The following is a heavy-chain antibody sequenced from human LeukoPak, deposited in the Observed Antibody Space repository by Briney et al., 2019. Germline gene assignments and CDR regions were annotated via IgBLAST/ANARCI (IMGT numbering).Heavy chain of an antibody. Sequence: PGGSLRLSCAASGFTFSSYWMSWVRQAPGKGLEWVANIKQDGSETYYVDSVRGRFTISRDNSKITLYLQMNSLRAEDTAVYYCARGSYYKDVWGKGTTVTVAS. CDR1: GFTFSSYW. CDR3: ARGSYYKDV. J-gene: IGHJ6*03. V-gene: IGHV3-7*01. CDR2: IKQDGSET.